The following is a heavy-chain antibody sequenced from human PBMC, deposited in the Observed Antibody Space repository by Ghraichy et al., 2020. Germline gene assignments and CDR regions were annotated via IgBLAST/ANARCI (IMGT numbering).Heavy chain of an antibody. CDR3: ARGRSSGWNKAVVSYYYGMDV. Sequence: ASVKVSCKASGYTFTGYYMHWVRQAPGQGLEWMGWINPNSGGTNYAQKFQGWVTMTRDTSISTAYMELSRLRSDDTAVYYCARGRSSGWNKAVVSYYYGMDVWGQGTTVTVSS. CDR1: GYTFTGYY. J-gene: IGHJ6*02. CDR2: INPNSGGT. D-gene: IGHD6-19*01. V-gene: IGHV1-2*04.